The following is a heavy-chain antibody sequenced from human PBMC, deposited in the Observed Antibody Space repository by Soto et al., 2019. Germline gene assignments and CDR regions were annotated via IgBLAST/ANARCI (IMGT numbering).Heavy chain of an antibody. CDR3: ADPVPVPTHYGYYDMDV. CDR1: GFTFSYYT. CDR2: ISNSGDTI. D-gene: IGHD3-10*01. Sequence: EVQLLESGGGLVQPGGSLRLSCVASGFTFSYYTMSWVRQAPGKGLEWVSGISNSGDTIYYADSVKGRFTISRDNFKNTLYLQMNSLRADDTDVYYCADPVPVPTHYGYYDMDVWGKWTTVTVSS. J-gene: IGHJ6*04. V-gene: IGHV3-23*01.